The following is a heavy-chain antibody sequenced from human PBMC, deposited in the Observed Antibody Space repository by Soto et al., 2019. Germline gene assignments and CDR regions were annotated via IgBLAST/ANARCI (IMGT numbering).Heavy chain of an antibody. CDR2: TVTNAGT. CDR3: AKDWFDY. CDR1: GFTFSSYA. Sequence: EVLLLESGGGLVQPGGSLRLACAASGFTFSSYAMTWVRQAPGKGLEWVSTVTNAGTHYADSVKGRLTVSRDNSKNTLYLQMNSLRAEYTALYYCAKDWFDYWGQGTLLTVS. J-gene: IGHJ4*02. V-gene: IGHV3-23*01.